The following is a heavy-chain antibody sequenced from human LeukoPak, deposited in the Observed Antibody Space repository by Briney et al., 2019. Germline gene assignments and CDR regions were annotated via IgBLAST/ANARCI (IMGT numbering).Heavy chain of an antibody. D-gene: IGHD3-22*01. CDR3: AAGARYYDSSGYGY. Sequence: AASVKVSCKASGYTFTSYGISWVRQAPGQGLEWMGWISAYNGNTNYAQKLQGRVTMTTDTSTSTAYMELRSLRSDDTAVYYCAAGARYYDSSGYGYWGQGTLVTVSS. CDR1: GYTFTSYG. V-gene: IGHV1-18*01. CDR2: ISAYNGNT. J-gene: IGHJ4*02.